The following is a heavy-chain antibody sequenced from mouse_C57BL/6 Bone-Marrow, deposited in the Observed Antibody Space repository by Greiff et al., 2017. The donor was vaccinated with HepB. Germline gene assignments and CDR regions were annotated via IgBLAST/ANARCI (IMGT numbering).Heavy chain of an antibody. J-gene: IGHJ3*01. CDR3: ARWGLFAY. D-gene: IGHD3-1*01. Sequence: VQLKESGAELVKPGASVKLSCTASGFNIKDYYMHWVKQRTEQGLEWIGRIDPEDGETKYAPKFQGKDTITEDTSSNTGYLKSSSLKSEDTAVYYCARWGLFAYWGQGTLVTVSA. V-gene: IGHV14-2*01. CDR1: GFNIKDYY. CDR2: IDPEDGET.